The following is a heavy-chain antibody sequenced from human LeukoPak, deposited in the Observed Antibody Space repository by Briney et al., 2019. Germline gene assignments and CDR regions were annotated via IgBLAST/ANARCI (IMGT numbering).Heavy chain of an antibody. CDR1: GYTFTSYD. V-gene: IGHV1-8*03. D-gene: IGHD5-18*01. Sequence: ASVKVSCKASGYTFTSYDNNWVRQATGQGLEWMGWMNPDSGNTGYAQKFQGRATITRNTSISTAYMELSSLRSEDTAVYYCARNGRDDTAMDYWGQGTLVTVSS. J-gene: IGHJ4*02. CDR2: MNPDSGNT. CDR3: ARNGRDDTAMDY.